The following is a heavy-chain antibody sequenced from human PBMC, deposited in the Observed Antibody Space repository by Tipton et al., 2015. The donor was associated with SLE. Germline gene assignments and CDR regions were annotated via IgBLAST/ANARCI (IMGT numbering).Heavy chain of an antibody. V-gene: IGHV3-23*01. CDR1: RFTFSSYA. CDR3: AKGDSYYYYGMDV. CDR2: ISGSGGST. J-gene: IGHJ6*02. Sequence: SLRLSCAASRFTFSSYAMSWVRQAPGKGLEWVSAISGSGGSTYYADSVKGRFTISRDNSKNTLYLQMNSLRAEDTAVYYCAKGDSYYYYGMDVWGQGTTVTVSS.